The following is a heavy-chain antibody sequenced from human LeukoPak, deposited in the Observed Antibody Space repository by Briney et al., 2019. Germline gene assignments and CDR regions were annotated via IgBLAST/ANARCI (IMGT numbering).Heavy chain of an antibody. D-gene: IGHD1-1*01. CDR3: ASPVQRGNSYLFDY. CDR2: INPNSGGT. CDR1: GYTFTVYY. J-gene: IGHJ4*02. Sequence: GASVTVSFKASGYTFTVYYMHWVRQAPGQGLEWMGWINPNSGGTNYAQKFQGRVTMTRDTSITTAYMELSRLRSDDTAVYYCASPVQRGNSYLFDYWGQGTLVTVSS. V-gene: IGHV1-2*02.